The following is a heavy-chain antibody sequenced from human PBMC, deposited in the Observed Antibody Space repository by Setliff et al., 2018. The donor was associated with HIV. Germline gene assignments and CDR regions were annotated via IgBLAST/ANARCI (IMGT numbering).Heavy chain of an antibody. CDR1: GGSISSYY. CDR3: ARNHYSNSSVVRLQNWFDP. CDR2: IYTSGST. J-gene: IGHJ5*02. D-gene: IGHD6-6*01. Sequence: SETLSLTCTVSGGSISSYYWSWIRQPPGKGLEWIGYIYTSGSTNYNPSLKSRVTISVDTSKNHFSLKLSSLTSADTAVYYCARNHYSNSSVVRLQNWFDPWGQGTRGTVS. V-gene: IGHV4-4*09.